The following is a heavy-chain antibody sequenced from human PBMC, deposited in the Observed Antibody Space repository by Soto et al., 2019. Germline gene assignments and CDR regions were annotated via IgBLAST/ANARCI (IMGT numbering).Heavy chain of an antibody. D-gene: IGHD3-10*01. CDR3: ARQPTGDITMVRGVPRYMDV. Sequence: SETLSLTCTVSGGSISSYYWSWIRQPPGKGLEWIGYIYYSGSTNYNPSLKSRVTISVDTSKNQFSLKLSSVTAADTAVYYCARQPTGDITMVRGVPRYMDVWGKGTTVTVSS. V-gene: IGHV4-59*01. J-gene: IGHJ6*03. CDR2: IYYSGST. CDR1: GGSISSYY.